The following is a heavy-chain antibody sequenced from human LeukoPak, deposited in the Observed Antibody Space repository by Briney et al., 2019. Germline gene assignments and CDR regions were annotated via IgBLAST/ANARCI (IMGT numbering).Heavy chain of an antibody. J-gene: IGHJ5*02. D-gene: IGHD3-22*01. V-gene: IGHV4-39*07. Sequence: SETLSLTCTVSGGSISSCSYYWGWIRQPPGKGLEWIGSIYYSGSTYYNPSLKSRVTISVDTSKNQFSLKLSSVTAADTAVYYCARDSTSMIVVVNQNWFDPWGQGTLVTVSS. CDR1: GGSISSCSYY. CDR3: ARDSTSMIVVVNQNWFDP. CDR2: IYYSGST.